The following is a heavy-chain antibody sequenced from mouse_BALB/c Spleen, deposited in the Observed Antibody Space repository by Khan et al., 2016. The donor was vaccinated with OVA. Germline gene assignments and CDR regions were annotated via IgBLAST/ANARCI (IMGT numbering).Heavy chain of an antibody. J-gene: IGHJ2*01. D-gene: IGHD1-1*01. CDR2: ISYSGNT. V-gene: IGHV3-2*02. CDR3: ARIYGGDFDY. CDR1: GYSITSDYA. Sequence: VQLQESGPGLVKPSQSLSLTCTVTGYSITSDYAWNWIRQFPGNKLEWMGYISYSGNTKYNPSLKSRISITRDPSKNQFFLQLNSVTTEDTATYYCARIYGGDFDYWGQGTTLTVAS.